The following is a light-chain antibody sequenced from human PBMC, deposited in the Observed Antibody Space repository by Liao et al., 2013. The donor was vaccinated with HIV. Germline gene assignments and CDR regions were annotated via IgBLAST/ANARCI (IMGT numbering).Light chain of an antibody. CDR3: QSADSSGASHVE. CDR1: NIGSKS. Sequence: SYELTQPPSVSVAPGKTARITCGGNNIGSKSVHWYQQKPGQAPVLVIYQDSKRPSGIPERFSGSTSGTTVTLTISGVLAEDEADYYCQSADSSGASHVEFGGGTKLTVL. V-gene: IGLV3-21*01. J-gene: IGLJ2*01. CDR2: QDS.